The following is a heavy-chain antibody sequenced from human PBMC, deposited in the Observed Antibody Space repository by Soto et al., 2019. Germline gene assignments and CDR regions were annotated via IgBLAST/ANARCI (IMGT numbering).Heavy chain of an antibody. D-gene: IGHD2-8*01. CDR2: ISGSGGAT. V-gene: IGHV3-23*01. CDR3: AKAHIGAMAPFDS. CDR1: GFSFGSYT. J-gene: IGHJ4*02. Sequence: GGSLRLSCAASGFSFGSYTMSWVRQAPGKTLEWVSTISGSGGATYYADSVEGRFTISRDNSKNTLYLQVNSLRAEDTAVYYCAKAHIGAMAPFDSWGQGTLDT.